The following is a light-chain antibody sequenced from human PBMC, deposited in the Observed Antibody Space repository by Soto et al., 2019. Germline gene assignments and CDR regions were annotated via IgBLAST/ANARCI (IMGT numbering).Light chain of an antibody. J-gene: IGKJ2*01. CDR2: GAS. V-gene: IGKV3-15*01. CDR1: QSVSSS. Sequence: EIVMTQSPASLSASPGERATLSCRASQSVSSSLAWYQQKPGQAPRLLIYGASTRATGIPARFSGSGSGTEFTLTISSLQSEDFAVYYCQQHNNWLRTFGQGTKLEIK. CDR3: QQHNNWLRT.